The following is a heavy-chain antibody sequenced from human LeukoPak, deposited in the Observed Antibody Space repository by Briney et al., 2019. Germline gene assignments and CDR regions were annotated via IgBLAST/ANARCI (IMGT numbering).Heavy chain of an antibody. Sequence: PGGSLRLSCAASGFTFSSYSMNWVRQAPGKGLEWVSSISSSSSYIYYADSAKGRFTISRDNAKNSLYLQMNSLRAEDTAVYYCARSYSGSYYADYWGQGTLVTVSS. D-gene: IGHD1-26*01. CDR3: ARSYSGSYYADY. V-gene: IGHV3-21*01. CDR1: GFTFSSYS. J-gene: IGHJ4*02. CDR2: ISSSSSYI.